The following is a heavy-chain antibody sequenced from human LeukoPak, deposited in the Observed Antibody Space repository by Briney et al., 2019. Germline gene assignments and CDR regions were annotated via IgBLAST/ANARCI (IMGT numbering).Heavy chain of an antibody. V-gene: IGHV4-59*08. J-gene: IGHJ4*02. CDR1: GGSISSYY. D-gene: IGHD5-24*01. Sequence: SETLSLTCTVSGGSISSYYWSWIRQPPGKGLEWIGYIYYSGSTNYNPSLKSRVTISVDTSKNQFSLKLSSVTAADTAVYYCARHKGRRMAYFDYWGQGTLVTVSS. CDR2: IYYSGST. CDR3: ARHKGRRMAYFDY.